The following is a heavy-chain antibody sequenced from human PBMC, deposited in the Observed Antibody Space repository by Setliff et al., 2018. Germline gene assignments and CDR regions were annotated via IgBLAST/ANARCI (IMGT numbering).Heavy chain of an antibody. V-gene: IGHV7-4-1*02. J-gene: IGHJ6*03. CDR3: ARGEYTSLPSGVYYHMDV. D-gene: IGHD6-6*01. CDR1: GYTFSSYA. Sequence: ASVKVSCKASGYTFSSYAMNRVRQAPGQGLEWMGWTNTNTGNPTYAQGFTGRFVFSLDTSVSTTYLQISSLKAEDTAVYYCARGEYTSLPSGVYYHMDVWGKGTTVTVSS. CDR2: TNTNTGNP.